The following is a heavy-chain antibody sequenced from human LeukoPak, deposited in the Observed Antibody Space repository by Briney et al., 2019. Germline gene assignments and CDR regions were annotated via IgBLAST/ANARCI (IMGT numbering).Heavy chain of an antibody. CDR3: AKDSYSSSWYYFDY. D-gene: IGHD6-13*01. V-gene: IGHV3-64D*06. J-gene: IGHJ4*02. Sequence: GGSLRLSCSASGFTFGSFAMHWVRQAPGKGLEYVSAITGNGVGTYYADSVKGRFTIPRDNSKNTLYLQMSSLRTEDTAVYYCAKDSYSSSWYYFDYWGQGTLVTVSS. CDR2: ITGNGVGT. CDR1: GFTFGSFA.